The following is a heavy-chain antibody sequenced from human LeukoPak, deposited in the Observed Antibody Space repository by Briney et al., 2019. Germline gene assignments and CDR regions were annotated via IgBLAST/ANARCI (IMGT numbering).Heavy chain of an antibody. D-gene: IGHD2-2*02. Sequence: PSETLSLTCTVSGGSISSGGYYWSWIRQHPGKGLEWIGYIYYSGSTYYNPSLKSRVTISVDTSKNQFSLKLSSVTAADTAVYYCARDNAPYTTTASGLGLFDYWGQGALVTVSS. CDR3: ARDNAPYTTTASGLGLFDY. CDR2: IYYSGST. CDR1: GGSISSGGYY. J-gene: IGHJ4*02. V-gene: IGHV4-31*03.